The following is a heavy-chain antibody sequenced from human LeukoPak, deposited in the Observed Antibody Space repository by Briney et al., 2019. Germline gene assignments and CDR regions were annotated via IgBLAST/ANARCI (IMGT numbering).Heavy chain of an antibody. J-gene: IGHJ4*02. V-gene: IGHV3-48*03. CDR1: GLTFTSFE. CDR3: ARDRDYYDSSGYWLIDY. Sequence: GGSLRLSCAASGLTFTSFEMNWVRQAPGKGLEWVSYISSSGSTLYYADSVKGRFTISRDNAKNSLYLQMTSLRAEDTAVYYCARDRDYYDSSGYWLIDYWGQGTLVTVSS. D-gene: IGHD3-22*01. CDR2: ISSSGSTL.